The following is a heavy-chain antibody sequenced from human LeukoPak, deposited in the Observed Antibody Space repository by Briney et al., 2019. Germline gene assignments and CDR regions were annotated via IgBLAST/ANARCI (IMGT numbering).Heavy chain of an antibody. J-gene: IGHJ4*02. V-gene: IGHV3-30-3*01. CDR3: ARLLLMYSSSWYLGY. D-gene: IGHD6-13*01. CDR1: GFTFSSYA. Sequence: PGRSLSLSCAASGFTFSSYAMHWVRQAPGKRLEWVAVISYEGSNKYYADSVKGRFTISRDNSKNTLYLQMNSLRAEDTAVYYCARLLLMYSSSWYLGYWGQGTLVTVSS. CDR2: ISYEGSNK.